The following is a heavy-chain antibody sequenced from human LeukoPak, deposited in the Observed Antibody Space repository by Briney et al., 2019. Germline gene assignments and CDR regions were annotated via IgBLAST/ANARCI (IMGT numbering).Heavy chain of an antibody. V-gene: IGHV3-30*02. CDR3: AKDQSSGYYKTFDY. Sequence: GGSLRLSCAASGFTFRNSDMHWVRQAPGKGLEWVAFIQSDGGNKYYAGSVKGRFTISRDNSKNTLYLQMNSLRAEDTAVYYCAKDQSSGYYKTFDYWGQGTLVTVSS. J-gene: IGHJ4*02. CDR2: IQSDGGNK. CDR1: GFTFRNSD. D-gene: IGHD3-22*01.